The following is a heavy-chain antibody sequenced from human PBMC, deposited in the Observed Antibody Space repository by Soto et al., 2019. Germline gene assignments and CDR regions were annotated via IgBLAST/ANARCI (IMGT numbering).Heavy chain of an antibody. CDR2: INPNSGGT. J-gene: IGHJ4*02. CDR3: AREGYYGDYVFDY. CDR1: GYTFTGYF. V-gene: IGHV1-2*04. D-gene: IGHD4-17*01. Sequence: AASVKVSCKASGYTFTGYFMHWVRQAPGQGLEWMGWINPNSGGTNYAQKFQGWVTMTRDTSISTAYMELSRLRSDDTAVYYCAREGYYGDYVFDYWGQGTLVTVSS.